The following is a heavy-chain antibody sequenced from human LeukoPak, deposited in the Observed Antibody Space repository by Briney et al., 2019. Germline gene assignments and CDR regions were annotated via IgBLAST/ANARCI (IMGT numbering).Heavy chain of an antibody. V-gene: IGHV1-2*04. CDR3: ARAGGYDYFDY. CDR2: FNPNSGGT. J-gene: IGHJ4*02. Sequence: ASVKDSRKASGYTSTGKSRHWVRPAPGQGLEWMGWFNPNSGGTNYAQKFQGWVTMTRDTSISTAYMELSRLRSDDTAVYYCARAGGYDYFDYWGQGTLVTVSS. D-gene: IGHD5-12*01. CDR1: GYTSTGKS.